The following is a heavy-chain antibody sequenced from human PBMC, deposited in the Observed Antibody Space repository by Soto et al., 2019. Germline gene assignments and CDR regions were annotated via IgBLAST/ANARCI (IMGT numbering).Heavy chain of an antibody. V-gene: IGHV3-48*01. D-gene: IGHD4-17*01. CDR2: ISSSSSTI. Sequence: AGGSLRLSCAASGFTFSSYSMNWVRQAPGKGLERVSYISSSSSTIYYADSVKGRFTISRDNAKNSLYLQMNSLRAEDTAVYYCARGPYDYGDYDFDAFDIWGQGTMVTVSS. J-gene: IGHJ3*02. CDR1: GFTFSSYS. CDR3: ARGPYDYGDYDFDAFDI.